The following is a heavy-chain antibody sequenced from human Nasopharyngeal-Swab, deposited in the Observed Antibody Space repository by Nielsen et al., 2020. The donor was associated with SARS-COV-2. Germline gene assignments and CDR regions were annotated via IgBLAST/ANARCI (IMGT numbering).Heavy chain of an antibody. CDR1: GCSISSGGYY. CDR2: IYYSGST. CDR3: ARERTDDNWFDP. Sequence: SETLSLTCTVSGCSISSGGYYWSWIRQHPGKGLEWIGYIYYSGSTYYNPSLKSRVTISVDTSKNQFSLKLSSVTAADTAVYYCARERTDDNWFDPWGQGTLVTVSS. J-gene: IGHJ5*02. V-gene: IGHV4-31*03.